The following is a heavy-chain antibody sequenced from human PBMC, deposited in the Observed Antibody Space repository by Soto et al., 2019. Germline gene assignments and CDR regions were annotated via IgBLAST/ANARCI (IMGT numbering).Heavy chain of an antibody. Sequence: ASVKVSCKASGYTFTGYYMHWVRQAPGQGLEWMGWINPNSGGTNYAQKFQGRVTITADESTSTAYMELSSLRSEDTAVYYCARENDYDFWSGYSLGWFDPWGQGTLVTVSS. CDR2: INPNSGGT. D-gene: IGHD3-3*01. CDR3: ARENDYDFWSGYSLGWFDP. CDR1: GYTFTGYY. J-gene: IGHJ5*02. V-gene: IGHV1-2*02.